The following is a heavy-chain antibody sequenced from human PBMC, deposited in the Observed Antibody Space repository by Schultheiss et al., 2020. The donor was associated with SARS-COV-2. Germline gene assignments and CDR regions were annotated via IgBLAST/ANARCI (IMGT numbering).Heavy chain of an antibody. Sequence: GSLRLSCAASGFTFSTYGMQWVRQAPGKGLEWVAVTSNDGSHQYYADSVQGRFTISRDNSKNTMYLQMTSLRAEDTALYYCAKEQLEYCRGANCPTQYDLWGQGTLVTVSS. CDR3: AKEQLEYCRGANCPTQYDL. D-gene: IGHD2-15*01. CDR2: TSNDGSHQ. J-gene: IGHJ5*02. CDR1: GFTFSTYG. V-gene: IGHV3-30*18.